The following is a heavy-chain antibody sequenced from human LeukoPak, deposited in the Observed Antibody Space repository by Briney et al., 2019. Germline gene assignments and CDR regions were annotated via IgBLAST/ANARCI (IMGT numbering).Heavy chain of an antibody. Sequence: GGSLRLSCAASGLTFSSYAMHWVRQAPGKGLEWVAVISYDGSNKYYADSVKGRFTISRDNSKNTLYLQMNSLRAEDTAVYYCARDGYSSGWQDWGQGTLDTVSS. CDR1: GLTFSSYA. V-gene: IGHV3-30*04. J-gene: IGHJ4*02. CDR3: ARDGYSSGWQD. D-gene: IGHD6-19*01. CDR2: ISYDGSNK.